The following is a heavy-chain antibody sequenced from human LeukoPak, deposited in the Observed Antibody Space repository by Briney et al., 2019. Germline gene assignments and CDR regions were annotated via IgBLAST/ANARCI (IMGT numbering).Heavy chain of an antibody. CDR2: IIPIFGTA. D-gene: IGHD2-15*01. V-gene: IGHV1-69*13. Sequence: SVKVSRKASGGTFSSYAISWVRQAPGQGLEWMGGIIPIFGTANYAQKFQGRVTITADESTSTAYMELSSLRSEDTAVYYCVVVVAATHDAFDIWGQGTMVTVSS. CDR3: VVVVAATHDAFDI. J-gene: IGHJ3*02. CDR1: GGTFSSYA.